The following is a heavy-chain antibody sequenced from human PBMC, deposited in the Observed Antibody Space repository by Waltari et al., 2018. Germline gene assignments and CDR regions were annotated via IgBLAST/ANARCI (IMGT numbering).Heavy chain of an antibody. CDR2: IYHSGST. J-gene: IGHJ3*02. D-gene: IGHD2-15*01. V-gene: IGHV4-38-2*02. Sequence: QVQLQESGPGLVKPSETLSLTCTVSGYSISSGYYWGWIRQPQGKGLEWIGSIYHSGSTYYNPSLKSRVTISVDTSKNQFSLKLSSVTAADTAVYYCARADIVVVVAATPGPDAFDIWGQGTMVTVSS. CDR1: GYSISSGYY. CDR3: ARADIVVVVAATPGPDAFDI.